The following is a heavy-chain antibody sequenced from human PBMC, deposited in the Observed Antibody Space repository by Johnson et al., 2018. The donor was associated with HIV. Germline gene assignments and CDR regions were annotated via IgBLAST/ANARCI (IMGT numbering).Heavy chain of an antibody. Sequence: QVQLVESGGGVVQPGRSLRLSCAASGFTFSSYAMHWVRQAPGKGLEWVAVISYDGSNKYYADSVKGRFTISRDNSKNTLYLQMDSLRDEDMAVYYCARGDEMATILGGDAFDIWGQGTMVTVSS. CDR3: ARGDEMATILGGDAFDI. CDR2: ISYDGSNK. V-gene: IGHV3-30*14. J-gene: IGHJ3*02. D-gene: IGHD5-24*01. CDR1: GFTFSSYA.